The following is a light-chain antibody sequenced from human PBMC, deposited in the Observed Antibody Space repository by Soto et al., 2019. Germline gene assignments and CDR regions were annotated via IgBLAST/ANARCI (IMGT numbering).Light chain of an antibody. V-gene: IGKV3-11*01. CDR3: HRRVNWPT. Sequence: EIVLTQSPATLSLSPGERATLSCRTSQSVNRYLDLYQQKPGQAPRLLIYDASNRAAGIPARFSGSGSGTDFSLSISSLEPEDFAVYYCHRRVNWPTFGPGTKVDIK. CDR1: QSVNRY. J-gene: IGKJ3*01. CDR2: DAS.